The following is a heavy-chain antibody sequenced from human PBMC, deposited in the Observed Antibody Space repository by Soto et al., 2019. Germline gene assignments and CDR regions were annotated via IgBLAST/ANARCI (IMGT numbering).Heavy chain of an antibody. CDR2: INHSGST. V-gene: IGHV4-34*01. Sequence: KSSETLSLTCAVYGGSFSGYYWSWIRQPPGKGLEWIGEINHSGSTNYNPSLKSRVTISVDTSKNQFSLKLSSVTAADTAVYYCARVVATMVRGVSWLYYFDYWGQGTLVTVSS. CDR1: GGSFSGYY. D-gene: IGHD3-10*01. J-gene: IGHJ4*02. CDR3: ARVVATMVRGVSWLYYFDY.